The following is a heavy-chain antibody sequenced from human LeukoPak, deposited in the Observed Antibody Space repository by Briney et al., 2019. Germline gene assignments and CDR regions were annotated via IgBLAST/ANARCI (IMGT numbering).Heavy chain of an antibody. CDR2: ISYDGSNK. V-gene: IGHV3-30*03. Sequence: GGSLRLSCAASGFTFSSYGMHWVRQAPGKGLERVAVISYDGSNKYYADSVKGRFTISRDNAKNSLYLQMNSLRAEDTAVYYCARDRPAGVPGAFDIWGQGTMVAVSS. D-gene: IGHD7-27*01. CDR3: ARDRPAGVPGAFDI. CDR1: GFTFSSYG. J-gene: IGHJ3*02.